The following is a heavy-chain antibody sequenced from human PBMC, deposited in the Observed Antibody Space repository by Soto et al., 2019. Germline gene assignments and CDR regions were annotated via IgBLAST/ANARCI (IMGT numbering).Heavy chain of an antibody. D-gene: IGHD5-12*01. CDR3: ARAEYSGYESGRYYYYYYYMDV. V-gene: IGHV3-7*01. CDR1: GFTFSSYW. J-gene: IGHJ6*03. CDR2: IKQDGSEK. Sequence: GGSLRLSCAASGFTFSSYWMSWVRQAPGKGLEWVANIKQDGSEKYYVDSVKGRFTISRDNAKNSLYLQMNSLRAEDTAVYYCARAEYSGYESGRYYYYYYYMDVWGKGTTVTVSS.